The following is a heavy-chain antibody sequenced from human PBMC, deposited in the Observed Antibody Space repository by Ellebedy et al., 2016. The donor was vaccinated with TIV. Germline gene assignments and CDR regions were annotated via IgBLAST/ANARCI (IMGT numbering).Heavy chain of an antibody. Sequence: GESLKIFCAASGFTFSDYYMSWTRQAPGKGLEWVSYISSSSSYIKYADSVKGRFTISRDNAKNSLYLQMNSLRAEDTAVYYCAKDLGMVRGVPDYWGQGTLVTVSS. D-gene: IGHD3-10*01. CDR1: GFTFSDYY. CDR3: AKDLGMVRGVPDY. J-gene: IGHJ4*02. V-gene: IGHV3-11*06. CDR2: ISSSSSYI.